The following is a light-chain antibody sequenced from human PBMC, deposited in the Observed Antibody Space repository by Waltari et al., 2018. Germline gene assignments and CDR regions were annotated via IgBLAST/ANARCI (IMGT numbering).Light chain of an antibody. CDR2: SDN. J-gene: IGLJ3*02. CDR1: RSNVGGNP. CDR3: AACDFRVELWV. V-gene: IGLV1-44*01. Sequence: QSVLTQPPSASGTPGQKITISCSGARSNVGGNPVNWYRHLPGSAPKLLIFSDNQRPTGVPDRFSGSKSGTSASLAISGLQSEDEADYYCAACDFRVELWVFGGGTKLTVL.